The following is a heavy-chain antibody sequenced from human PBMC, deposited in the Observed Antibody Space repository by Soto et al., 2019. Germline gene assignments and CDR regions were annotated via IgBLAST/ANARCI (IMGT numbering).Heavy chain of an antibody. J-gene: IGHJ6*02. V-gene: IGHV4-34*01. CDR1: GGSFSGYY. D-gene: IGHD3-10*01. CDR3: ARALAYYGSGSYYNRINYYYGMDV. CDR2: INHSGST. Sequence: SETLSLTCAVYGGSFSGYYWSWIRQPPGKGLEWIGEINHSGSTNYNPSLKSRVTISVDTSKNQFSLKLSSVTAADTAVYYCARALAYYGSGSYYNRINYYYGMDVWGQGTTVTVSS.